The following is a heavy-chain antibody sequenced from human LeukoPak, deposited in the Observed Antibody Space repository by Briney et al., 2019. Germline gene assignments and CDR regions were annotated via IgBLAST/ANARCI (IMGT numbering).Heavy chain of an antibody. CDR3: ARGGSSGYYYLFDY. Sequence: SETLSLTCTVSGGSISSYYWSWIRQPPGKGLEWIGYIYYSGSTNYNPSPKSRVTFSVDTSQNQFSLKLSSVTAADTAVYYCARGGSSGYYYLFDYWGQGTLVTVSS. CDR2: IYYSGST. CDR1: GGSISSYY. J-gene: IGHJ4*02. D-gene: IGHD3-22*01. V-gene: IGHV4-59*08.